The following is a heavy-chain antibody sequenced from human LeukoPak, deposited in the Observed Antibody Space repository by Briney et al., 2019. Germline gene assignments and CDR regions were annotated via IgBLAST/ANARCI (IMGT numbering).Heavy chain of an antibody. D-gene: IGHD3-10*01. CDR1: GYSFPNYW. Sequence: GESLRISCKGSGYSFPNYWMHWVRQAPGKGLVWVSRINSDGSSTNYADSVKGRFAISRDNAKNTLYLQMNSLRAEDTAVYYCARDYYTSGSPNGCWGQGTLVTVSS. J-gene: IGHJ4*02. CDR3: ARDYYTSGSPNGC. V-gene: IGHV3-74*01. CDR2: INSDGSST.